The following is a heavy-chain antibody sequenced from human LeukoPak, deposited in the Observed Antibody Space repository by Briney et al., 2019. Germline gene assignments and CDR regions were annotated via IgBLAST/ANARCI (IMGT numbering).Heavy chain of an antibody. CDR1: GGTFNSNA. CDR2: IIPIFGTA. V-gene: IGHV1-69*05. D-gene: IGHD2-15*01. J-gene: IGHJ4*02. Sequence: SVKVSCKASGGTFNSNAISWVRQAPGQGLEWMGRIIPIFGTANYAQKFQGRVTITTDESTSTAYMELSSLRSEDTAVYYCAAASGDCSGGSCAGYWGQGTLVTVSS. CDR3: AAASGDCSGGSCAGY.